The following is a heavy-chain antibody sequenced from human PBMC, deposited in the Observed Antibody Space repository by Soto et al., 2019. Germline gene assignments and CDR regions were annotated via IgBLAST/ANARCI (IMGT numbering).Heavy chain of an antibody. CDR2: FDPEDGET. Sequence: GASVKVSCKVSGYTLTELSMHWVRQAPGKGLEWMGGFDPEDGETIYAQKFQGRVTMTEDTSTDTAYMELSSLRSEDTAVYYCATDGGRSGPGTTSYPIIYYYYGMDVWGQGTTVTVSS. D-gene: IGHD1-1*01. CDR3: ATDGGRSGPGTTSYPIIYYYYGMDV. V-gene: IGHV1-24*01. CDR1: GYTLTELS. J-gene: IGHJ6*02.